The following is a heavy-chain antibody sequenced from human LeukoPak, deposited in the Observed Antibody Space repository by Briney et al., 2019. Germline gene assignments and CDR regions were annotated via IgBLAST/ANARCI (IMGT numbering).Heavy chain of an antibody. CDR3: AIMIPSMDV. J-gene: IGHJ6*02. CDR1: GDSISSSSYY. D-gene: IGHD3-3*01. CDR2: IYYSGST. Sequence: SKTLSLTCSVSGDSISSSSYYWGWIRQPPGKGLEWIGSIYYSGSTYYNPSLKSRVTISVDTSKNQFSLKLSSVTAADTAVYYCAIMIPSMDVWGQGTTVTVSS. V-gene: IGHV4-39*01.